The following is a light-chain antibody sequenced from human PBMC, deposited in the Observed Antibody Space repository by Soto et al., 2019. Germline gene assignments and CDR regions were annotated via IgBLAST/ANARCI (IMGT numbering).Light chain of an antibody. Sequence: ETVLTQSPGTLSLAPGERVPLSCRARQRVSRRYLAWYQQKPGQDPRRLIYGASSRATGIPDRFSGSGSGTDFTLTISGLESEDFAVSYCQQYGSSPITVGQGTRLENK. CDR1: QRVSRRY. J-gene: IGKJ5*01. CDR2: GAS. CDR3: QQYGSSPIT. V-gene: IGKV3-20*01.